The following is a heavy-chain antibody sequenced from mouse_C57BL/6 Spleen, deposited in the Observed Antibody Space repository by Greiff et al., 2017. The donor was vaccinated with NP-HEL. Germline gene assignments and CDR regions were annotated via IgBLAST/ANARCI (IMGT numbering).Heavy chain of an antibody. CDR1: GYTFTDYY. V-gene: IGHV1-19*01. J-gene: IGHJ2*01. CDR3: ARRGVTKGYFDY. CDR2: INPYNGGT. D-gene: IGHD2-2*01. Sequence: EVQLQQSGPVLVKPGASVKMSCKASGYTFTDYYMNWVKQSHGKSLEWIGVINPYNGGTSYNQKFKGKATLTVDKSSSTAYMELNSLTSEDSAVYYGARRGVTKGYFDYWGQGTTLTVSS.